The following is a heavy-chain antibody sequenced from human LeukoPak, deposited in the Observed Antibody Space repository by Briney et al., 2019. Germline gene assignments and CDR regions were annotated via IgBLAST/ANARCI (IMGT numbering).Heavy chain of an antibody. CDR1: GYSFSTYW. CDR2: IYPGDADT. CDR3: ARRGIAVAGTPAEYFQH. D-gene: IGHD6-19*01. J-gene: IGHJ1*01. Sequence: GESLKISCSGPGYSFSTYWIGWVRQMPGKGLEWMGIIYPGDADTRYNPSFQGQVTISADKSLSTAYLQWSSLEASDTAMYYCARRGIAVAGTPAEYFQHWGQGTLVIVSS. V-gene: IGHV5-51*01.